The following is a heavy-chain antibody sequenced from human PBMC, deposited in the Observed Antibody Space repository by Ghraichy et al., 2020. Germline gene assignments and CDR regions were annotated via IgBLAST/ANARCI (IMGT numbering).Heavy chain of an antibody. CDR1: GFTFSSYA. J-gene: IGHJ3*02. CDR2: ISYDGSNK. V-gene: IGHV3-30*04. Sequence: GGSLRLSCAASGFTFSSYAMHWVRQAPGKGLEWVAVISYDGSNKYYADSVKGRFTISRDNSKNTLYLQMNSLRAEDTAVYYCAREWNYDFWSGYSTGVNAFDIWGQGTMVTVSS. CDR3: AREWNYDFWSGYSTGVNAFDI. D-gene: IGHD3-3*01.